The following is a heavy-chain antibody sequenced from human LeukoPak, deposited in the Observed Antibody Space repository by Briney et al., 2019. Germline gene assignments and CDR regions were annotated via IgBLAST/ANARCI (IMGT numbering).Heavy chain of an antibody. CDR3: ARGDSGSYYFDY. J-gene: IGHJ4*02. Sequence: GGSLRLSCAASGFRFNTYWMSWVRQAPGKGLEWVANIKQDGNEKYYADSVKGRFTISRDNGKNSLDLQMNSLRADDTAVYYCARGDSGSYYFDYWGQGTLVTVSS. D-gene: IGHD1-26*01. CDR1: GFRFNTYW. CDR2: IKQDGNEK. V-gene: IGHV3-7*01.